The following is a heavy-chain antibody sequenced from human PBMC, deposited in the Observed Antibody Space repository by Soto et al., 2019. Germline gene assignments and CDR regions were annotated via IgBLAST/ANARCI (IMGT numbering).Heavy chain of an antibody. CDR2: ISSSSSYI. D-gene: IGHD5-18*01. CDR3: AMRRNAMVTSLPGEV. J-gene: IGHJ6*04. Sequence: GGSLRLSCAASGFTFSSYSMNWVRQAPGKGLEWVSSISSSSSYIYYADSVKGRFTISRDNAKNSLYLQMNSLRAEDTAVYYCAMRRNAMVTSLPGEVWGKGTTVTVSS. V-gene: IGHV3-21*01. CDR1: GFTFSSYS.